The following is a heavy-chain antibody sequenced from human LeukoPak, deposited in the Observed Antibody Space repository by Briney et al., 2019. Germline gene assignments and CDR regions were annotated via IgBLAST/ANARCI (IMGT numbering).Heavy chain of an antibody. CDR2: ISGSGGST. V-gene: IGHV3-23*01. J-gene: IGHJ4*02. Sequence: PGGSLRLSCAASGFTFSSYAMSWVRQAPGKGLEWVSAISGSGGSTYYADSVKGRFTISRDNSKNTLYLQMNSLRAEDTAVYYCAKDLRGRQQLPLYYFDYWGQGTLVTVPS. CDR1: GFTFSSYA. CDR3: AKDLRGRQQLPLYYFDY. D-gene: IGHD6-13*01.